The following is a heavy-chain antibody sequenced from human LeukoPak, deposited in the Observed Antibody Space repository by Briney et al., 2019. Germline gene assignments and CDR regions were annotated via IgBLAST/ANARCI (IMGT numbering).Heavy chain of an antibody. CDR2: VSYTGST. V-gene: IGHV4-59*01. CDR1: GASISSYY. J-gene: IGHJ4*02. D-gene: IGHD2-8*01. CDR3: AKYGVGSTYFDY. Sequence: PSETLSLTCTVSGASISSYYWSWIRQTPGKGLEWIGYVSYTGSTDYNPSFESRVTVSADSSKNDFSLKLTSVTAADTAVYYCAKYGVGSTYFDYWGQGILVTVSS.